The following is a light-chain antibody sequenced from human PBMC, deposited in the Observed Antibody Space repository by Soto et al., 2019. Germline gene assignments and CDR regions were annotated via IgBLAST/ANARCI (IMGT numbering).Light chain of an antibody. CDR1: SSDVGSYDY. V-gene: IGLV2-11*01. Sequence: QSVLIQPPSVSGSPGQSVTISCTGTSSDVGSYDYVSWYQQHPGTVPKPMIYNVNTQPSGVPDRFSGSKSGTSASLAITGLQAEDEADYYCQSYDSSLSASYVFGTGTKVTVL. J-gene: IGLJ1*01. CDR2: NVN. CDR3: QSYDSSLSASYV.